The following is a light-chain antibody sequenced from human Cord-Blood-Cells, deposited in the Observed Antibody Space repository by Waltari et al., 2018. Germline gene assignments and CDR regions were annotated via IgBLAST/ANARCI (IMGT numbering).Light chain of an antibody. CDR3: SSYTSSSTPNV. CDR1: SSDVGGYNY. J-gene: IGLJ1*01. V-gene: IGLV2-14*01. CDR2: DVS. Sequence: QSALTQPASVSGSPGQSITISCTGTSSDVGGYNYVSWYQQHPGKAPKLMIYDVSNRSSGVSNRFSGSKSGNTASLTISGLQAEDEADYYCSSYTSSSTPNVFGTGTKVTVL.